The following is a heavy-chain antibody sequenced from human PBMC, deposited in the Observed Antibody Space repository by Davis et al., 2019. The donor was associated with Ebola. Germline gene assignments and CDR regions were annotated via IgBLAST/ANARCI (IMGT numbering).Heavy chain of an antibody. V-gene: IGHV1-2*02. D-gene: IGHD1-14*01. CDR3: ATRNHYYFDY. Sequence: ASVTVSCNASGYTFIDTWMHWVRHAPGQLFEWMGCIDPNNGNTYYAQKFRGRVTMTTDKSISTPYMELSALTSDDTAFYYCATRNHYYFDYWGQGTLVTVSS. J-gene: IGHJ4*02. CDR2: IDPNNGNT. CDR1: GYTFIDTW.